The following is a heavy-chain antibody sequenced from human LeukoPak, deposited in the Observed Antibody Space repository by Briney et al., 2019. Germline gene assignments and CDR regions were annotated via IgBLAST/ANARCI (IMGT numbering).Heavy chain of an antibody. CDR2: INPNSGDT. CDR3: ARVQGGSGWYIFDY. Sequence: GASVKVSCKASGYSFTGYYMHWVRQAPGQGLEWMGWINPNSGDTKYAQKFQGRVTMTTDTSTSTAYMELRSLRSDDTAVYYCARVQGGSGWYIFDYWGQGTLVTVSS. CDR1: GYSFTGYY. V-gene: IGHV1-2*02. D-gene: IGHD6-19*01. J-gene: IGHJ4*02.